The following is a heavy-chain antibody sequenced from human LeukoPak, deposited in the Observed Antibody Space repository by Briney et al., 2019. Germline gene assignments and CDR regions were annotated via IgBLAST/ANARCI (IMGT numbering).Heavy chain of an antibody. D-gene: IGHD1-26*01. J-gene: IGHJ2*01. V-gene: IGHV4-59*08. CDR1: GGSLTGYF. CDR2: VFYSGDT. Sequence: SSETLSLTCSVSGGSLTGYFWSWIRQPPGKALEWVGYVFYSGDTRYNPSLETRVATSVDPSKKQFSLRLTFVTAADTAVYYCARAGVGAMWYFDLWGRGTPVTVSS. CDR3: ARAGVGAMWYFDL.